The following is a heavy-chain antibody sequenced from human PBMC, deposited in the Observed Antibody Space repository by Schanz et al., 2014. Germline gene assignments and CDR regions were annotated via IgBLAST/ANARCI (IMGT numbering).Heavy chain of an antibody. CDR3: ARGTPFLCDY. CDR2: ISSTSTYL. J-gene: IGHJ4*02. CDR1: GFTFSSYT. D-gene: IGHD3-16*01. Sequence: EVQLVESGGGLVKPGDSLRLSCAASGFTFSSYTMKWVRQAPGKGLEWVSSISSTSTYLYYADSVKGRFTISRDSARNPLYLQMSSLRAEDTAVDYCARGTPFLCDYWGQGTLVTVSS. V-gene: IGHV3-21*01.